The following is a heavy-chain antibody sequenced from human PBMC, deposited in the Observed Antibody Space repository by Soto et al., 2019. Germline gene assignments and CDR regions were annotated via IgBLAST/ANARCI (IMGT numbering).Heavy chain of an antibody. Sequence: VGSLRLSCSASGFTFSSYAMHWVRQAPGKGLEYVSGISSNGGTIYYADSVKGRFTISRDNSKNTLFLQMSSLRPEDTAVYYCVNGPLIAAAGLFYWGLGTLVTVSS. CDR3: VNGPLIAAAGLFY. CDR2: ISSNGGTI. D-gene: IGHD6-13*01. V-gene: IGHV3-64D*06. CDR1: GFTFSSYA. J-gene: IGHJ4*02.